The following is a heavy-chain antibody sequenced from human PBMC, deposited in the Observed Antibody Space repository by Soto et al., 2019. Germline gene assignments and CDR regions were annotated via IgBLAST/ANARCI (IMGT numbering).Heavy chain of an antibody. CDR3: ARSLTTVTAPDY. V-gene: IGHV6-1*01. J-gene: IGHJ4*02. Sequence: SQTLSLPCVISGDSVSSNSAAWNWIRQSPSRGLEWLGRTYYRSKWYNDYAVSVKSRITINPDTSKNQFSLQLNSVTPEDTAVYHCARSLTTVTAPDYWGQGTLVTVSS. CDR2: TYYRSKWYN. CDR1: GDSVSSNSAA. D-gene: IGHD4-17*01.